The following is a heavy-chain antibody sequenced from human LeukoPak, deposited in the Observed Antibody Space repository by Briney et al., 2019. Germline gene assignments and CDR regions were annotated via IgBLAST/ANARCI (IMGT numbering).Heavy chain of an antibody. CDR2: IIPIFGTS. V-gene: IGHV1-69*06. Sequence: SVKVSCEASGGTFSSYAISWVRQAPGQGLEWMGGIIPIFGTSNYAQKFQGRVTITADKSTSTAYVELSSLRSEDTAVYYCARDSVGCVVAATGYYYGMDVWGKGTTVTVSS. CDR3: ARDSVGCVVAATGYYYGMDV. J-gene: IGHJ6*04. CDR1: GGTFSSYA. D-gene: IGHD2-15*01.